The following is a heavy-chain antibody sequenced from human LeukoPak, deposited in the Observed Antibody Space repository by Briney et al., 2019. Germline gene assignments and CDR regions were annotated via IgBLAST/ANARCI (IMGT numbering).Heavy chain of an antibody. CDR1: GFTFSNFW. J-gene: IGHJ6*03. V-gene: IGHV3-48*04. D-gene: IGHD6-19*01. CDR3: ARDGTPNYGSGWVYMDV. CDR2: IGSSDSTT. Sequence: LAGGSLRLSCAASGFTFSNFWMNWVRQAPGKGLEWLSYIGSSDSTTHYADSVKGRFTISRDNAKNSLYLQMNSLRVEDTAVYYCARDGTPNYGSGWVYMDVWGEGTTVTISS.